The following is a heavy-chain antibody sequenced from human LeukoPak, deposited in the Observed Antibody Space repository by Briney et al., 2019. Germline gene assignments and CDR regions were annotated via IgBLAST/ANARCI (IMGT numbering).Heavy chain of an antibody. V-gene: IGHV3-7*04. CDR2: IKQDGSKK. CDR3: TRVGYIDEGIDY. J-gene: IGHJ4*02. CDR1: GFPFSSYW. Sequence: LSGGSLRLSCVASGFPFSSYWMTWVRQAPGKGLEWVANIKQDGSKKSYADSVKGRFTISRDNAKNSLYLQMNSLRAEDTAIYYCTRVGYIDEGIDYWGQGTLVTVSS. D-gene: IGHD5-24*01.